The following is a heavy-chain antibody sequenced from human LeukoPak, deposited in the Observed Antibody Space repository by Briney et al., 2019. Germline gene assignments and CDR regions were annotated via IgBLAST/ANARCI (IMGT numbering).Heavy chain of an antibody. Sequence: ASVKVSCKASGYTFTSYGIGWVRQAPGQGLEWMGWISAYNGNTNYAQKLQGRVAMTTDTSTSTAYMELRSLRSDDTAVYYCARVSVYGGNSDFDYWGQGTLVTVSS. CDR2: ISAYNGNT. J-gene: IGHJ4*02. CDR3: ARVSVYGGNSDFDY. CDR1: GYTFTSYG. V-gene: IGHV1-18*01. D-gene: IGHD4-23*01.